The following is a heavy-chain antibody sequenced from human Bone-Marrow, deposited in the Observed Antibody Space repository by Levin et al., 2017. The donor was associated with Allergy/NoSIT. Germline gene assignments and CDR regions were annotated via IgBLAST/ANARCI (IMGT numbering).Heavy chain of an antibody. Sequence: SCAASGFTFSFYAVHWVRQAPGKGLEWVAVMSYDGINKYYADSVKGRFTVSRDTSKNTVYLQMNSLRGEDTAVYYCARDGTSGRNRYFDYWGQGTQVTVSS. D-gene: IGHD2-2*01. V-gene: IGHV3-30-3*01. CDR1: GFTFSFYA. CDR2: MSYDGINK. J-gene: IGHJ4*02. CDR3: ARDGTSGRNRYFDY.